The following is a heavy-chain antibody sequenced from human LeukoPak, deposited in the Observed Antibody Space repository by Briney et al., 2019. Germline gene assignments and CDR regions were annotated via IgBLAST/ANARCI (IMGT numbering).Heavy chain of an antibody. Sequence: PGGSLRLSCAASGFTFSSYGMHWVRQAPGKGLEWVAFIRYDGSNKYYADSVKGRFTISRDNSKNTLYLQMNSLRAEDTAVYYCARDQEVHSYYYYGMDVWGQGTTVTVSS. CDR2: IRYDGSNK. V-gene: IGHV3-30*02. D-gene: IGHD1-1*01. CDR1: GFTFSSYG. CDR3: ARDQEVHSYYYYGMDV. J-gene: IGHJ6*02.